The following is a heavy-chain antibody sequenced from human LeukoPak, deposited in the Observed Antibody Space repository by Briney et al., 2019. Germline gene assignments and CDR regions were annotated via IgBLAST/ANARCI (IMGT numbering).Heavy chain of an antibody. V-gene: IGHV4-34*01. Sequence: SETLSLTCAVYGGSFSSYYWSWIRQPPGKGLEWIGEINHSGSTNYNPSLKSRVTISVDTSKNHFSLNLRSVTAADTAVYYCARRSYNSPFRYWGQGTPVTVSS. CDR3: ARRSYNSPFRY. CDR1: GGSFSSYY. D-gene: IGHD5-24*01. CDR2: INHSGST. J-gene: IGHJ4*02.